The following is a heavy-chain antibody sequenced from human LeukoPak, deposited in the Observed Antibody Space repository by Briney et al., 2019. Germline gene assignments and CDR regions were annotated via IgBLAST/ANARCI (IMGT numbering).Heavy chain of an antibody. CDR2: IYRDGST. Sequence: HPGGSLRLSCAASGFTFSSYGVHWVRQAPGKGLEWVSVIYRDGSTAYADSVKGRFIISRDNSKNTVYLQLNSLRAGDTAVYYCARERGHSGYEPFDYWGQGTLVTVSS. CDR3: ARERGHSGYEPFDY. J-gene: IGHJ4*02. CDR1: GFTFSSYG. V-gene: IGHV3-66*01. D-gene: IGHD5-12*01.